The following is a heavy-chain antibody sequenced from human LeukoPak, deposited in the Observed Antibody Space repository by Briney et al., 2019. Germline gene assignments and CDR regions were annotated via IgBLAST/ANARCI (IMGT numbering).Heavy chain of an antibody. CDR1: GFTFSSYS. CDR2: ISSSSSNT. D-gene: IGHD5-18*01. Sequence: GGSLRLSCAASGFTFSSYSMNWVRQAPGKGLEWASYISSSSSNTYYADSVKGRFTISRDNAKNSLYLQMNSLRAEDTAVYYCARVREWIQLWPDFDYWGQGTLVTVSS. CDR3: ARVREWIQLWPDFDY. V-gene: IGHV3-48*01. J-gene: IGHJ4*02.